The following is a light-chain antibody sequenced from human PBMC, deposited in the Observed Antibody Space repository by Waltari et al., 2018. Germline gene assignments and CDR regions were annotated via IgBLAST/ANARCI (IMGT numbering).Light chain of an antibody. Sequence: TLPCSGSSSNIGSNYVFWYQQFPGTAPRLLIYRNDQRPSGVPERFSGSKSGTSASLAINGLRSEDEADYYCAAWDGGLKVRLFGGGTKLTVL. V-gene: IGLV1-47*01. J-gene: IGLJ3*02. CDR1: SSNIGSNY. CDR2: RND. CDR3: AAWDGGLKVRL.